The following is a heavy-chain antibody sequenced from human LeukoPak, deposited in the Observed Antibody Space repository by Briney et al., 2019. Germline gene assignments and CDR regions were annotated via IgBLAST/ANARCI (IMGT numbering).Heavy chain of an antibody. Sequence: ASVKVSCKAPGYTFTHYYIHWVRQAPGQGLEWMGWINPSSGGTNYTQKFQGRVTMTRDTSISTAYMELSRLRSDDTAVYYCARGDRCYYFDYWGQGTLVTVSS. V-gene: IGHV1-2*02. CDR1: GYTFTHYY. CDR3: ARGDRCYYFDY. J-gene: IGHJ4*02. D-gene: IGHD4/OR15-4a*01. CDR2: INPSSGGT.